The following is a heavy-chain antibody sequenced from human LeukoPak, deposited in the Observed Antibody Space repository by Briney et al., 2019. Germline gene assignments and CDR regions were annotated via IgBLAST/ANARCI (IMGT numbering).Heavy chain of an antibody. CDR3: ARHVSSGARRTDY. CDR2: IYYSGST. CDR1: GGSISSGGYS. J-gene: IGHJ4*02. V-gene: IGHV4-30-4*07. Sequence: SETLSLTCTVSGGSISSGGYSWSWIRQPPGKGLEWIGYIYYSGSTYYNPSLKSRVTISVDTSKNQFSLKLSSVTAADTAVYYCARHVSSGARRTDYWGQGTLVTVSS. D-gene: IGHD5/OR15-5a*01.